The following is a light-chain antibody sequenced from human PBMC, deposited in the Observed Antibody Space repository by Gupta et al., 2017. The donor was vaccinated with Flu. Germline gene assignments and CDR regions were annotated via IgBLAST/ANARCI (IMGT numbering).Light chain of an antibody. J-gene: IGKJ3*01. V-gene: IGKV2-28*01. CDR3: RQALQNLLFT. Sequence: DIVMTQSPLSLPVTPGEPASISCRSSQSLLHSNGYNYLDWYMQKPGQSPQLLIYLGSNRASGVPDRFSGSGSGKDXTLKISXGEEEDVGVYYCRQALQNLLFTFGXGTKVDIK. CDR1: QSLLHSNGYNY. CDR2: LGS.